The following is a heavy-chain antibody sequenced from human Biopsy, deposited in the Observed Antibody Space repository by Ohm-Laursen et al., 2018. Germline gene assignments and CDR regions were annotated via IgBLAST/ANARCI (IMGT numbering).Heavy chain of an antibody. J-gene: IGHJ4*02. CDR2: IYYSGTT. CDR3: ARDDAVTVIRGLYY. CDR1: GGSISSYY. D-gene: IGHD2-21*02. Sequence: TLSLTCIGSGGSISSYYWNWIRQPPGKGLVWIGSIYYSGTTYYGPSLRSRVTISIDKSKNQFLLKLSSVTAEDTAVYYGARDDAVTVIRGLYYWGQGALVTVSS. V-gene: IGHV4-59*01.